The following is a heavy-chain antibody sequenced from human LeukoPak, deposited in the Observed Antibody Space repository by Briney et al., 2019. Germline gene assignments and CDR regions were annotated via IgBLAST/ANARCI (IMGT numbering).Heavy chain of an antibody. CDR2: ISGSGGST. CDR1: GFTFSSYA. CDR3: AKDGLRFLEWYLGYFDL. Sequence: PGGSLRLSCAASGFTFSSYAVSWVRQAPGKGLEWVSGISGSGGSTYYADSVKGRFTISRDNSKNTLYLQMNSLRAEDTAVYYCAKDGLRFLEWYLGYFDLWGRGTLVTVSS. V-gene: IGHV3-23*01. D-gene: IGHD3-3*01. J-gene: IGHJ2*01.